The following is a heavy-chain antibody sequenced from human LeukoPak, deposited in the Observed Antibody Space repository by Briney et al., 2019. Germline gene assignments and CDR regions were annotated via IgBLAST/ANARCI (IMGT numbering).Heavy chain of an antibody. Sequence: PGASLQISCQGSGCIFTSYWIGWVRQMPGKGLEWMGIIYPGDSDTRYSPSFQGQVTISADKSISAAYLQWSSLKASDTAMYYCARGASRVYGDPNWFDPWGQGTLVTVSS. CDR2: IYPGDSDT. J-gene: IGHJ5*02. CDR1: GCIFTSYW. CDR3: ARGASRVYGDPNWFDP. V-gene: IGHV5-51*01. D-gene: IGHD4-17*01.